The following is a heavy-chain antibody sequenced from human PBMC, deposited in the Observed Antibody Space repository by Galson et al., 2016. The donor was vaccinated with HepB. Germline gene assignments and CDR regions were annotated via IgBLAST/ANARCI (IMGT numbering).Heavy chain of an antibody. V-gene: IGHV3-23*01. J-gene: IGHJ4*02. CDR1: GFSFSSYA. D-gene: IGHD3-16*01. CDR3: AGGGGFSVGAYFDS. Sequence: SLRLSCAASGFSFSSYAMSWVRQAPGKGLEWVSLISGRGGGTNYAESVKGRFTISRDNSKNILFLQMKSLRAEDTAVYYCAGGGGFSVGAYFDSWGQGTLVTVSS. CDR2: ISGRGGGT.